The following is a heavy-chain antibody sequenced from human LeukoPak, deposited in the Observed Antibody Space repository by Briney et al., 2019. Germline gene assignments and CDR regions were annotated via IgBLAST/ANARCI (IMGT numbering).Heavy chain of an antibody. D-gene: IGHD2-15*01. CDR1: GFTFSDYY. Sequence: GGSLRLSCAASGFTFSDYYMSWIRQAPGKGLEWVSYISSSSSYTNYADSVKGRFTISRDNAKSTLYLQMNSLRAEDTAVYYCAREYWGSSFDYWGQGTLVSVSS. CDR3: AREYWGSSFDY. CDR2: ISSSSSYT. J-gene: IGHJ4*02. V-gene: IGHV3-11*06.